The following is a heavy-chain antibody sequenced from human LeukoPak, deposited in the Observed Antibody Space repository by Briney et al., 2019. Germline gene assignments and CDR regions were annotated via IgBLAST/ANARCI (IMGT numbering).Heavy chain of an antibody. CDR2: IYWDDDK. J-gene: IGHJ4*02. D-gene: IGHD6-19*01. Sequence: SGPTLVKPTQTLTLTCTFSGFSLSTSGVGVGWIHQPPGKALEWLALIYWDDDKRYSPSLKSRLTITKDTSKNQLVLTMTNMDPVDTVTYDCAHRRGNSGWSEGYFDYWGQGILVTVSS. CDR3: AHRRGNSGWSEGYFDY. CDR1: GFSLSTSGVG. V-gene: IGHV2-5*02.